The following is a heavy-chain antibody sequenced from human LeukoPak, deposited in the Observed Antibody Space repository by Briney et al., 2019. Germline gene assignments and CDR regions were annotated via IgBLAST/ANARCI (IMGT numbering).Heavy chain of an antibody. V-gene: IGHV3-33*01. J-gene: IGHJ4*02. CDR2: VWHDGSNR. D-gene: IGHD3-10*01. CDR3: ARELFGSGSCPDY. Sequence: GGSLRLSCTAPGFTFSSYAIHWIRKAPGKGLEWVALVWHDGSNRYYAASVKGRFTISRDNSKNTVYLQMNSLRAEDTAVYYCARELFGSGSCPDYWGQGTLVTVSS. CDR1: GFTFSSYA.